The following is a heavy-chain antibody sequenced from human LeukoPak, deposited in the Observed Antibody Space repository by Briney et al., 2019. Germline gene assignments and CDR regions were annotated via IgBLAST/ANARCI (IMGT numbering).Heavy chain of an antibody. D-gene: IGHD3-22*01. Sequence: GGSLRLSCAASGFTFSSYSMNWVRQAPGKGLEWVSSISSSSSYMYYADSVKGRFTISRDNAKNSLYLQMDSLRAEDTAVYYCARDITMIVVARKFDYWGQGTLVTVSS. CDR3: ARDITMIVVARKFDY. V-gene: IGHV3-21*01. CDR2: ISSSSSYM. J-gene: IGHJ4*02. CDR1: GFTFSSYS.